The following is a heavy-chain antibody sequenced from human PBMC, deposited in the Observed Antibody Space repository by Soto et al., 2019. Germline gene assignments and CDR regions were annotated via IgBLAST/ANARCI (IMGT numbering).Heavy chain of an antibody. V-gene: IGHV1-2*02. D-gene: IGHD6-19*01. J-gene: IGHJ6*02. CDR2: INPNSGGT. CDR1: GYTFTDYY. CDR3: ARDQSPSGGWPGMDV. Sequence: ASVKVSCKASGYTFTDYYMHWLRQAPGQGLEWMGWINPNSGGTNYAQKFQGRVTMTRDTSISTAYMELNRLRSDDTAVYYCARDQSPSGGWPGMDVWGQGTTVTVSS.